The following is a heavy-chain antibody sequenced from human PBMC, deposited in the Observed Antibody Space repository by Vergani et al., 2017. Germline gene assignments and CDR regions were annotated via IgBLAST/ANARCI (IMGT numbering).Heavy chain of an antibody. J-gene: IGHJ6*02. CDR3: ARDVAPAPYYYGMDV. CDR2: ISPILGIA. CDR1: GGTFSSYA. V-gene: IGHV1-69*04. D-gene: IGHD2-21*01. Sequence: QVQLVQSGAEVKKPGSSVKVSCKASGGTFSSYAISWVRQAPGQGLEWMGRISPILGIANYAQKFQGRVTITADKSTSTAYMELSSLRSEDTAVYYCARDVAPAPYYYGMDVWGQGTTVTVSS.